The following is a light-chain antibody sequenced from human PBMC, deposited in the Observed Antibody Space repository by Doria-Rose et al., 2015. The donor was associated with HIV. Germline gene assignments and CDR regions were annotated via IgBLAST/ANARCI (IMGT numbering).Light chain of an antibody. Sequence: TQSPGTLSLSPGERATLSCMASQSFSSTYLAWYQQKPGQASSLLIYDESNRATGFRDRHSASASGTDVTLPMTRRAHVDLAQSCSQQYGTAWTCDQGTRGEI. CDR3: QQYGTAWT. V-gene: IGKV3-20*01. CDR1: QSFSSTY. J-gene: IGKJ1*01. CDR2: DES.